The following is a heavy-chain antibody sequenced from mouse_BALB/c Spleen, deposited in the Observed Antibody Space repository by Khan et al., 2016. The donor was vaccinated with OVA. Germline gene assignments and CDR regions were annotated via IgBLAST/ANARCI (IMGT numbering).Heavy chain of an antibody. CDR2: ISYSGRT. D-gene: IGHD4-1*01. V-gene: IGHV3-2*02. Sequence: VQLKESGPGLVKPSQSLSLTCTVTGYSITSDYAWNWIRQFPGNKLEWMCYISYSGRTSYNPSLKSRISVTRDTSKNQFFLQLNSVTTEDTATYYCAMGRTYWGQGTLVTVSA. CDR3: AMGRTY. CDR1: GYSITSDYA. J-gene: IGHJ3*01.